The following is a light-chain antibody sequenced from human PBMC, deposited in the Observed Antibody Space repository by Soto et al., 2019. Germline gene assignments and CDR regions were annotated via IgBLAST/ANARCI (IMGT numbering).Light chain of an antibody. CDR3: LQYNDWPRT. V-gene: IGKV3-15*01. J-gene: IGKJ1*01. CDR1: QSVSST. CDR2: DAS. Sequence: EKVMTQSPATLYVSPGERATLSCRASQSVSSTLAWYQQKPGQAPRLLIYDASTRANGIPARFSGSGSGTEFTLTISNLQSEDFAVYYCLQYNDWPRTFGQGTKVDMK.